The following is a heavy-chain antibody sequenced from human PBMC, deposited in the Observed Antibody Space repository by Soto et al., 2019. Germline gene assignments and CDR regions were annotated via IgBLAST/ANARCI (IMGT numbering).Heavy chain of an antibody. Sequence: GGSLRLSCAASGFTFSGYGMHWVRQAPGKGLEWVAVISYDGNNKYYADSVKGRSTISRDNSKNTLYLQMNSLRAEDTAVYYCAKGGRGTYYYYYGVDVWGQGTTVTVSS. V-gene: IGHV3-30*18. CDR2: ISYDGNNK. CDR3: AKGGRGTYYYYYGVDV. D-gene: IGHD1-1*01. J-gene: IGHJ6*02. CDR1: GFTFSGYG.